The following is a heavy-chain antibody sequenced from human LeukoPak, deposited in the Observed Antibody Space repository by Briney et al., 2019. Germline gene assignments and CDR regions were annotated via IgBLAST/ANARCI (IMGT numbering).Heavy chain of an antibody. V-gene: IGHV3-33*01. Sequence: QPGRSLRLSCAASGFTFSSYGMHWVRQAPGKGLEWVAVIWYDGSNKYYADSVKGRFTISRDNSKNTLYLQMNSLRAEDTAVYYCARGPYYYDSSGFIDYWGQGTLVTVSS. CDR1: GFTFSSYG. CDR2: IWYDGSNK. D-gene: IGHD3-22*01. J-gene: IGHJ4*02. CDR3: ARGPYYYDSSGFIDY.